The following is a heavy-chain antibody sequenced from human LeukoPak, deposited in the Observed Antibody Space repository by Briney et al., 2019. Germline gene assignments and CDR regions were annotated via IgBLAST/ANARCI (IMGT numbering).Heavy chain of an antibody. D-gene: IGHD1-26*01. CDR2: IYYSGST. J-gene: IGHJ4*02. V-gene: IGHV4-61*01. Sequence: ASETLSLTCTVSGGSVSSGSYYWSWIRQPPGKGLEWIGYIYYSGSTNYNPSLKSRVTISVDTSKNQFSLKLSSVTAADTAVYYCARAGSMWELPNYFDYWGQGTLVTVSS. CDR3: ARAGSMWELPNYFDY. CDR1: GGSVSSGSYY.